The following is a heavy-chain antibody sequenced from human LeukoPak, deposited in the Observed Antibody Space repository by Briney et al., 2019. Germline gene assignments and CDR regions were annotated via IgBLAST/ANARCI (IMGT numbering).Heavy chain of an antibody. CDR2: ISSSGSTI. Sequence: GGSLRLSCATSGFTFSSYEMNWVRQAPGKWLEWVSYISSSGSTIYYADSVKGRFTISRDNAKNSLYLQMNSLRAEDTAVYYCARVGTPRYFDYWGQGTLVTVSS. V-gene: IGHV3-48*03. CDR1: GFTFSSYE. CDR3: ARVGTPRYFDY. D-gene: IGHD1-1*01. J-gene: IGHJ4*02.